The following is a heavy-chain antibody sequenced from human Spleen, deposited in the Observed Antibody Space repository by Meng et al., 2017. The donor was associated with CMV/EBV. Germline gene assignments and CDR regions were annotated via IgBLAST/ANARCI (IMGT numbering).Heavy chain of an antibody. J-gene: IGHJ4*02. D-gene: IGHD6-6*01. V-gene: IGHV3-11*01. CDR1: GFTFGDYY. CDR3: ARGSPSYSFDF. Sequence: GESLKISCAASGFTFGDYYMSWIRQSPGKELEWISYTSSSGSLKYYADSVKGRFTISRDNAKNSLFLQLSSLRAEDAAVYYCARGSPSYSFDFWGPGTVVTVSS. CDR2: TSSSGSLK.